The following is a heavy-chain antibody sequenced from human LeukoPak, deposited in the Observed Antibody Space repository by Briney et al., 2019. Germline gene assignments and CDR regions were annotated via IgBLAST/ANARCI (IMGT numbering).Heavy chain of an antibody. V-gene: IGHV3-23*01. CDR3: ANCGGDCYPNDAFDI. CDR1: GFTFSSYA. D-gene: IGHD2-21*02. Sequence: PGGSLRLSCAASGFTFSSYAMSWVRQAPGKGLEWVSAISGSGGSTYYADSVKGRFTIPRDNSKNTLYLQMNSLRAEDTAVYYCANCGGDCYPNDAFDIWGQGTMVTVSS. CDR2: ISGSGGST. J-gene: IGHJ3*02.